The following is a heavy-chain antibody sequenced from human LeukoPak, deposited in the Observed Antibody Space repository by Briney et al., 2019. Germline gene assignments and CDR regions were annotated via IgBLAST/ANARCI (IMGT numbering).Heavy chain of an antibody. CDR1: GGSISSYY. D-gene: IGHD2-2*01. V-gene: IGHV4-4*07. CDR3: ARGLGYCSSTSCYSNQYFQH. Sequence: SETLPLTCTVSGGSISSYYWSWIRQPAGKGLEWIGRIYTSGSTNYNPSLKSRVTMSVDTSKNQFSLKLSSVTAADTAVYYCARGLGYCSSTSCYSNQYFQHWGQGTLVTVSS. CDR2: IYTSGST. J-gene: IGHJ1*01.